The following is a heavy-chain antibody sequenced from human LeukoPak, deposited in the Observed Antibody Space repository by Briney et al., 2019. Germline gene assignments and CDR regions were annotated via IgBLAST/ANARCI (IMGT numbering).Heavy chain of an antibody. V-gene: IGHV4-39*07. J-gene: IGHJ4*02. CDR3: TAEKNGSPHY. CDR1: RGSVSSSTYY. Sequence: PSETLSLTCTVSRGSVSSSTYYWSWVRQPPGKGLEWIASIYYTGSTYYNPSLKSRVTISFDMSKNEFFLTMTSVTAADTAVYFCTAEKNGSPHYWGQGTQVTVSS. CDR2: IYYTGST. D-gene: IGHD2-8*01.